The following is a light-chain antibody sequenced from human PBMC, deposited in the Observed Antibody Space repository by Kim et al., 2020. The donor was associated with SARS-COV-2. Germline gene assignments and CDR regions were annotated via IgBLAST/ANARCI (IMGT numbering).Light chain of an antibody. CDR2: AAS. V-gene: IGKV1-27*01. J-gene: IGKJ1*01. CDR1: QDISSY. CDR3: LHYNAYWT. Sequence: SASVGDTVTTTCRASQDISSYLAWYQQQPGKAPKLLIYAASSLQSGVTSRFSGSRSGTDFTLTISSLQPEDVATYYCLHYNAYWTFGQGTKVDIK.